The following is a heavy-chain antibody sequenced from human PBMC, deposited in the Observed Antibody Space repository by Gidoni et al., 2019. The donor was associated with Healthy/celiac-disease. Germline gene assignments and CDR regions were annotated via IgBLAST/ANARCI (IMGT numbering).Heavy chain of an antibody. Sequence: EVQLVESGGGLVQPGGSLRLACAASGFTFSSYWMHWVRQAPGKGLVWVSRINSDGNITTDADSVKGRFTISRDNSKNTLYLQMNRLRAEDTAVYYCAGESGGWGQGTLVTVSS. CDR2: INSDGNIT. D-gene: IGHD3-10*01. CDR1: GFTFSSYW. V-gene: IGHV3-74*01. CDR3: AGESGG. J-gene: IGHJ4*02.